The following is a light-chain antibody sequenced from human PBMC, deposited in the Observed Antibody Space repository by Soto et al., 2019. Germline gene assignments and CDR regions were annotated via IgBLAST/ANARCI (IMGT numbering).Light chain of an antibody. CDR2: DTS. V-gene: IGLV7-46*01. Sequence: QAVVTQEPSLTVSPGGTVTLTCGSGTGPVTGGHYPYWIQQKPGQAPRTLIYDTSNKHSWTPARFSGSLLGGKAALTLSGAQPEDEAEYYCLLTYSGASYVFGTGTKVTVL. CDR3: LLTYSGASYV. CDR1: TGPVTGGHY. J-gene: IGLJ1*01.